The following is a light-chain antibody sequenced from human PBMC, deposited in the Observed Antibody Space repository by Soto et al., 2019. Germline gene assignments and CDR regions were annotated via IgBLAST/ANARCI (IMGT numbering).Light chain of an antibody. J-gene: IGKJ1*01. CDR3: HQYNYYRPT. CDR2: DAS. Sequence: DIQVTQSPSTLSASVGDRGTITCRASQPIRTWLAWYQEKPGKAPKLLIYDASSLEGGVPSRFSGSGSGTEFTLTINSLQPDDFATYYCHQYNYYRPTFGQGTKVDIK. CDR1: QPIRTW. V-gene: IGKV1-5*01.